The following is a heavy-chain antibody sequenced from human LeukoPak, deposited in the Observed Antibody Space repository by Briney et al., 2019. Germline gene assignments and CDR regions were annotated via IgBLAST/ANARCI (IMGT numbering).Heavy chain of an antibody. CDR2: ISSSSSTI. D-gene: IGHD3-10*01. Sequence: GGSLSLSCAASGFTFSSYSMNWVRQAPGKGLEWVSYISSSSSTIYYADSVKGRFTISRDNAKNSLYLQMNSLRDEDTAVYYCARDREGNYYYYGMDVWGQGTTVTVSS. J-gene: IGHJ6*02. CDR3: ARDREGNYYYYGMDV. CDR1: GFTFSSYS. V-gene: IGHV3-48*02.